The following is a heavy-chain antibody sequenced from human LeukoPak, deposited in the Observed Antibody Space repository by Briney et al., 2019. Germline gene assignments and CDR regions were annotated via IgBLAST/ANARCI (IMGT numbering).Heavy chain of an antibody. CDR2: IRYVGGNK. D-gene: IGHD1-26*01. Sequence: PGGSLRLSCAASGFTFSSYGMHWVRQAPGKGLEWVSFIRYVGGNKYYADSVKGRFTISRDNSKNTLYLQVNSLRGEDTAVYYWANRVGATTIDYWGQGTLVTVSS. CDR3: ANRVGATTIDY. J-gene: IGHJ4*02. V-gene: IGHV3-30*02. CDR1: GFTFSSYG.